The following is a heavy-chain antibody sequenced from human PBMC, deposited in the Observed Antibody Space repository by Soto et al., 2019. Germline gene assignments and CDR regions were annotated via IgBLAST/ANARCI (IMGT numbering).Heavy chain of an antibody. D-gene: IGHD3-10*01. Sequence: PGGSLRLSCAASGFTFSSYWMSWVRQAPGKGLEWVANIKQDGSEKYYVDSVKGRFTISRDNAKNSPYLQMNSLRAEDTAVYYCANPQGSGSYYNYWGQGTLVTVSS. CDR3: ANPQGSGSYYNY. CDR2: IKQDGSEK. J-gene: IGHJ4*02. CDR1: GFTFSSYW. V-gene: IGHV3-7*01.